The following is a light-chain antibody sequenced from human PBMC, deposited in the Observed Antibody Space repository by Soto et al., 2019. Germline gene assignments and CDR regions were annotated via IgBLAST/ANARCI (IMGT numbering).Light chain of an antibody. CDR2: DVS. V-gene: IGLV2-23*02. CDR1: TSDVGSYNR. CDR3: CSYAGSRVYV. Sequence: QSALTQPASVSGSPGQSITISCTGTTSDVGSYNRVSWYQHHPGKAPRLMIYDVSKRPSGVSNRFSGSKSGNTASLTISGLQAEDEADYYCCSYAGSRVYVFGSGTKLTVL. J-gene: IGLJ1*01.